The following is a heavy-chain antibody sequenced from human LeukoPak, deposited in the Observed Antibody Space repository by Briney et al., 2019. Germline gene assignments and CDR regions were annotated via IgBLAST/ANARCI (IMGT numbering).Heavy chain of an antibody. V-gene: IGHV7-4-1*02. CDR1: GYTFTSYA. CDR2: INTNTGNP. D-gene: IGHD3-9*01. CDR3: ARPAEVLTGYYKDYFDY. Sequence: ASVKVSCKASGYTFTSYAMNWVRQAPGQGLEWMGWINTNTGNPTYAQGFTGRFVFSLDTSVSTAYLQISSLKAEDTAVYYCARPAEVLTGYYKDYFDYWGQGTLVTASS. J-gene: IGHJ4*02.